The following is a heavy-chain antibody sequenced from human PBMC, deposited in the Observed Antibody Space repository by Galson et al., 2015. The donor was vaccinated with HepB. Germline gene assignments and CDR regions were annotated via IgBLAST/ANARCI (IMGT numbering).Heavy chain of an antibody. V-gene: IGHV3-7*05. D-gene: IGHD3-10*01. CDR2: IKEDGSEQ. J-gene: IGHJ6*02. CDR1: EFILSMYW. Sequence: SLRLSCAASEFILSMYWMNWVRQAPGKGLEWVANIKEDGSEQNYVDSVKGRFTISRDNAKNSLYLQMNSLRAEDTAVYYCARVKRGEWYSFYYYGMDVWGRGTTVTVSS. CDR3: ARVKRGEWYSFYYYGMDV.